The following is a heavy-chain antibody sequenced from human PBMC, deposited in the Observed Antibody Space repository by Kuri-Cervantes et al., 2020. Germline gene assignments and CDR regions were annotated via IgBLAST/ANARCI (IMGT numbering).Heavy chain of an antibody. V-gene: IGHV1-69*06. Sequence: SVKVSCKASGGTFSSYAISWVRQAPGQGLEWMGGIIPITGTANYAQKIQGRLTITADTSTSTAYLEMSRLRSDDTAVYYCATEKNYDFWSAYHGPHFDFWGQGTLVTVSS. J-gene: IGHJ4*02. CDR3: ATEKNYDFWSAYHGPHFDF. CDR2: IIPITGTA. CDR1: GGTFSSYA. D-gene: IGHD3-3*01.